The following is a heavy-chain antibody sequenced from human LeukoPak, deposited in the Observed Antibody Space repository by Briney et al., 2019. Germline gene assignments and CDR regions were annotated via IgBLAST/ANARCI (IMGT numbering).Heavy chain of an antibody. J-gene: IGHJ1*01. D-gene: IGHD3-22*01. CDR2: IFPSGGEI. Sequence: GGSLRLSCAASGFTFSTFAMIWVRQPPGKGLEWVSSIFPSGGEIHYADSVRGRFTISRDNSKSTLSLQMNSLRAEDTAVYYCAKDRYDSSGYAGWGQGTLVTVSS. CDR3: AKDRYDSSGYAG. V-gene: IGHV3-23*01. CDR1: GFTFSTFA.